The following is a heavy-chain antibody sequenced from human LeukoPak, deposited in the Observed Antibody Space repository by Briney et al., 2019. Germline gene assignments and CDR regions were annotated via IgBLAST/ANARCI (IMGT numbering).Heavy chain of an antibody. J-gene: IGHJ4*02. CDR1: GGSISSYY. V-gene: IGHV4-59*01. D-gene: IGHD3-16*01. CDR3: ARVKVGGYYFDY. CDR2: IYYSGST. Sequence: PSETLSLTCTVSGGSISSYYWSWIRQPPGKGLEWIGYIYYSGSTNYNPSLKSRVTISVDTSKNQFSLKLSSVTAADTAVYYCARVKVGGYYFDYWGQGTLVTASS.